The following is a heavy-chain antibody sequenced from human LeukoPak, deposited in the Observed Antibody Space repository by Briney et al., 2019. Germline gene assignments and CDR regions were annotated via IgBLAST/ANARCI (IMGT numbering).Heavy chain of an antibody. D-gene: IGHD2-2*01. V-gene: IGHV4-4*07. Sequence: SETLSLTCTVSGGSISTYYWSWLRQSAGKGLEWIGHIYSSGSTNHNPSLKSRVTMSVDTSKNQFSLKVSSVTAADTAVYYCARRSSIENFYDYWGQGTLVPVSS. CDR1: GGSISTYY. CDR2: IYSSGST. CDR3: ARRSSIENFYDY. J-gene: IGHJ4*02.